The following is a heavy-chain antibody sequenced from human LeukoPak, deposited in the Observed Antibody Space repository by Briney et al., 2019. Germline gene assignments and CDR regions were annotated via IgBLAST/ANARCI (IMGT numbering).Heavy chain of an antibody. CDR2: IYPGDSDT. CDR3: ARLGSSYVDY. Sequence: PGESLKISCKGSGYSFTTYWIGWVRQMPGKGLEWMGIIYPGDSDTRYRPSFQGQVTISADKSITTAHLQWSSLKASDTAMYYCARLGSSYVDYWGQGTLVTVSS. V-gene: IGHV5-51*01. D-gene: IGHD6-13*01. J-gene: IGHJ4*02. CDR1: GYSFTTYW.